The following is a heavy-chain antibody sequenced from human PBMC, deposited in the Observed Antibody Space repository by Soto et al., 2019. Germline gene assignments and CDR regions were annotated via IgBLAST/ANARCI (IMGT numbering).Heavy chain of an antibody. CDR3: ARGGHVVVVTAALDY. D-gene: IGHD2-21*02. CDR2: VNPSGGHT. CDR1: GDTFTDYY. V-gene: IGHV1-46*01. Sequence: QVQLVQSGAEVKKPGASVKVSCKASGDTFTDYYIHWVRQAPGEVLEWMGTVNPSGGHTTYAQHFLGRMTMTRDTSTSTLYMELTSLTSEDTAVYYCARGGHVVVVTAALDYWVQGTLVTVSS. J-gene: IGHJ4*02.